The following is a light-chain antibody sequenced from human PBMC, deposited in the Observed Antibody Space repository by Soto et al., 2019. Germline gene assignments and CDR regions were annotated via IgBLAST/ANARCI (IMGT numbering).Light chain of an antibody. CDR3: AAWDDSLNGRYV. V-gene: IGLV1-44*01. CDR2: SNN. Sequence: QSVLTQPPSVSEAPGQRVTISCTGTSSDIGAGYDVHWYQQLPGTAPKLLIYSNNQRPSGVPDRFSGSKSGTSASLAISGLQSEDEADYYCAAWDDSLNGRYVFGTGTKVTVL. CDR1: SSDIGAGYD. J-gene: IGLJ1*01.